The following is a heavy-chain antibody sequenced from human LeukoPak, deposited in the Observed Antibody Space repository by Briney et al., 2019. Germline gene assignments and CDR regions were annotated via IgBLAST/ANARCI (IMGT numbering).Heavy chain of an antibody. J-gene: IGHJ4*02. CDR1: GFTFSTYS. D-gene: IGHD6-13*01. V-gene: IGHV3-48*04. CDR2: ISSSGSTI. CDR3: ASPGYSSSWALDY. Sequence: GGSLRLSCAASGFTFSTYSMNWVRQAPGKGLEWVSSISSSGSTIYYADSVKGRFTISRDNAKNSLYLQMNSLRAEDTAVYYCASPGYSSSWALDYWGQGTLVTVSS.